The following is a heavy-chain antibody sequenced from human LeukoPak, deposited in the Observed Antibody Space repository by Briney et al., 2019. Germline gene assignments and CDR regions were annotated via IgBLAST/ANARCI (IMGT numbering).Heavy chain of an antibody. CDR3: ARHIEHLVGF. CDR2: IYYSGST. Sequence: SETLSLTCTVSVGSISSSGYYWGWIRQPPGKGLEWIASIYYSGSTYYNSSLKSRVTISIDRSKNQVSRKLSAVTAADTAVYYCARHIEHLVGFCGQGTLVTVSS. CDR1: VGSISSSGYY. J-gene: IGHJ4*02. V-gene: IGHV4-39*01. D-gene: IGHD6-6*01.